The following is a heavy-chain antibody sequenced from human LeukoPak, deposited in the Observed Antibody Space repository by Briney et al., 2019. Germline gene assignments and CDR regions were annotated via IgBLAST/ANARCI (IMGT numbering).Heavy chain of an antibody. D-gene: IGHD3-3*01. J-gene: IGHJ5*02. CDR1: GFTFSDYA. CDR2: ISYDGSNK. V-gene: IGHV3-30-3*01. CDR3: ARDEYYDFWSGYWGTVGSGWFDP. Sequence: GRSLRLSCAASGFTFSDYAMHWVRQAPGKGLGWVAVISYDGSNKYYADSVKGRFTISRDNSKNTLYLQMNSLRAEDTAVYYCARDEYYDFWSGYWGTVGSGWFDPWGQGTLVTVSS.